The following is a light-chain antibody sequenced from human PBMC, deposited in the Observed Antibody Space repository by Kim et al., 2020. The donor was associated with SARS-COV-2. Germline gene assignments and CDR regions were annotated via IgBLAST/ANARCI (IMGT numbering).Light chain of an antibody. V-gene: IGKV3-11*01. J-gene: IGKJ4*01. Sequence: LSPGERASLSCRASQSVGSYLAWFQQKPGQAPRLLIYDASNGATGIPARFSGSGSGTDFTLTISSLEPEDFAVYYCQQRGDWPLTFGGGTKVEIK. CDR3: QQRGDWPLT. CDR2: DAS. CDR1: QSVGSY.